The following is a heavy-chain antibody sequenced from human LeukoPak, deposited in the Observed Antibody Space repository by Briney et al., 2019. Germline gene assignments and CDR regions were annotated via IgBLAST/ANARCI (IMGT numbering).Heavy chain of an antibody. D-gene: IGHD3-16*01. CDR2: INWNGGST. J-gene: IGHJ3*02. CDR3: ARDSTGGGAFDI. V-gene: IGHV3-20*04. Sequence: GGSLRLSXAASGFTFDDYGMSWVRQAPGKGLEWVSGINWNGGSTGYADSVKGRFTISRDNAKNSLYLQMDSLRAEDTALYYCARDSTGGGAFDIWGQGTMVTVSS. CDR1: GFTFDDYG.